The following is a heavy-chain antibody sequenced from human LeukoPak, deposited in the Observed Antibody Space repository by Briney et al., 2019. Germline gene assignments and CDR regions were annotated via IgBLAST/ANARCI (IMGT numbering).Heavy chain of an antibody. D-gene: IGHD1-26*01. J-gene: IGHJ1*01. CDR2: INPSGGST. CDR1: GYTFTSYY. V-gene: IGHV1-46*01. Sequence: ASVKVSCKASGYTFTSYYMHWERQAPGQGLERMGIINPSGGSTSYAQTFQGRVTLTRDTSTSTVHMELSSLRSEDTAVYYCARAVGGYHFQHWGQGTLVSVSS. CDR3: ARAVGGYHFQH.